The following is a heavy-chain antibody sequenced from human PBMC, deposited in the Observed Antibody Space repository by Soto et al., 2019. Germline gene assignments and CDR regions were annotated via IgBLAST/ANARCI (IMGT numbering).Heavy chain of an antibody. D-gene: IGHD1-26*01. CDR1: GFTFSSYG. CDR3: ARSPYSVSYLAYFDY. CDR2: ISYDGSNK. Sequence: QVQLVESGGGVVQPGRSLRLSCAASGFTFSSYGMHWVRQAPGKGLEWVAVISYDGSNKYYADSVKGRFTISRENYKNTLYLQMNSLRAEDTAVYYCARSPYSVSYLAYFDYWGQGTLVTVSS. J-gene: IGHJ4*02. V-gene: IGHV3-30*03.